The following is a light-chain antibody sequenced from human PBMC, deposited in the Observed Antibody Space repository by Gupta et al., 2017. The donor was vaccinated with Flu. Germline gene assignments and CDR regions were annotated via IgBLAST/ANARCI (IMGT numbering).Light chain of an antibody. V-gene: IGKV1-12*01. J-gene: IGKJ4*01. CDR3: QQGNSLAVT. CDR1: QHVDRW. CDR2: GTY. Sequence: DIQMTQSPSSVSASVGDGVTITCRASQHVDRWLAWYQQRPGKAPRLLIYGTYRLQDGVPSRFSGSGSGTDFTLTISSLQPEDSATYYCQQGNSLAVTFGGGTKVEI.